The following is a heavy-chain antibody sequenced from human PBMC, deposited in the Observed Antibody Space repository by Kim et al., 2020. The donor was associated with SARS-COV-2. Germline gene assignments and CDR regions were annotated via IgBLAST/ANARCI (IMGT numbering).Heavy chain of an antibody. D-gene: IGHD3-9*01. Sequence: GGSLRLSCAASGFTFSSYAMHWVRQAPGKGLEWVAVISYDGSNKYYADSVKGRFTISRDNSKNTLYLQMNSLRAEDTAVYYCARNFYVLRYFDWLLVDY. V-gene: IGHV3-30*04. CDR3: ARNFYVLRYFDWLLVDY. J-gene: IGHJ4*01. CDR1: GFTFSSYA. CDR2: ISYDGSNK.